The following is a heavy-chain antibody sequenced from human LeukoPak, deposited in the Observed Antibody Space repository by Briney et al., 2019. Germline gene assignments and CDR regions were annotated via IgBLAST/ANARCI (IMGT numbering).Heavy chain of an antibody. V-gene: IGHV3-7*01. D-gene: IGHD6-13*01. CDR3: ARVRQQLVFWFDP. CDR2: IKQDGSEK. J-gene: IGHJ5*02. CDR1: GFTFSSYW. Sequence: PGGSLRLSCAASGFTFSSYWMSWVRQAPGKGLEWVANIKQDGSEKYYVDSVKGRFTISRDNAKNSLYLQMNSLRAEDTAVYYCARVRQQLVFWFDPWGQGTLVTVSS.